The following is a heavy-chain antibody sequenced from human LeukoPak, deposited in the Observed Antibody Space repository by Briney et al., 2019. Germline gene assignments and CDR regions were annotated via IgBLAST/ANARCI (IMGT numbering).Heavy chain of an antibody. V-gene: IGHV3-23*01. J-gene: IGHJ6*02. CDR1: GFTFSSYA. CDR3: AKAPIKYCSGGSCPSGDYYGMDV. D-gene: IGHD2-15*01. CDR2: ISGSGGST. Sequence: GGSLRLSCAASGFTFSSYAMSWVRQAPGMGLEWVSAISGSGGSTYYADSVKGRFTISRDNSKNTLYLQMNSLRAEDTAVYYCAKAPIKYCSGGSCPSGDYYGMDVWGQGTTVTVSS.